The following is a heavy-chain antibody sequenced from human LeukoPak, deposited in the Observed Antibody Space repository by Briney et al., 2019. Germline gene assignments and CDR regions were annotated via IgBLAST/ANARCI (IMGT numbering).Heavy chain of an antibody. D-gene: IGHD1-26*01. CDR3: ALCSYTNYFDY. V-gene: IGHV3-7*02. CDR2: IKQDGNDK. Sequence: PGGPLRLSCGASGFTFTTYRVTWVRQAPGKGLEWVSNIKQDGNDKYYVDSLKGRFTISRDNANSSLYLQMNSLRAEDTAVYYCALCSYTNYFDYWGQGTLVTVSS. CDR1: GFTFTTYR. J-gene: IGHJ4*02.